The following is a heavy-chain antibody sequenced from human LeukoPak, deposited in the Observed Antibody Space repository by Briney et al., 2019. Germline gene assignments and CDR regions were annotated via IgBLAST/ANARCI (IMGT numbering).Heavy chain of an antibody. D-gene: IGHD5-12*01. Sequence: ASVKVSCTASGHTFTSYGISWVRQAPGQGLEWMGWISAYNGNTNYAQKLQGRVTMTTDTSTSTAYMELRSLRSDDTAVYYCAGRDPNVYIVPTLHPFDYWGQGTLVTVSS. CDR1: GHTFTSYG. CDR3: AGRDPNVYIVPTLHPFDY. J-gene: IGHJ4*02. CDR2: ISAYNGNT. V-gene: IGHV1-18*01.